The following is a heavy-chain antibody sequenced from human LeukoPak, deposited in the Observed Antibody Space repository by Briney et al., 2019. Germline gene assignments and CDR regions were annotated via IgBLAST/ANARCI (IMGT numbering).Heavy chain of an antibody. CDR1: GGSISSNNW. CDR2: IYHSGTT. J-gene: IGHJ4*02. CDR3: AGNYYGSGSYYSEDRY. D-gene: IGHD3-10*01. Sequence: SETLSLTCAVSGGSISSNNWWSWVRQPPGKGLEWIGEIYHSGTTNYNPSFKSRVTQSVDNSKNQFSLRLSSVTTADTAVYYCAGNYYGSGSYYSEDRYWGQGTLVTVSS. V-gene: IGHV4-4*02.